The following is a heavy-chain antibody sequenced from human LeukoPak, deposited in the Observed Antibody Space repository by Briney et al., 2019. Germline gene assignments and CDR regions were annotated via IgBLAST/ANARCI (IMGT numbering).Heavy chain of an antibody. CDR3: ARGPHVPAATDAFDI. CDR2: IIPIFGTA. J-gene: IGHJ3*02. Sequence: ASVKVSCKASGGTFSSYAISWVRQAPGQGLEWMGGIIPIFGTANYAQKFQGRVTITADESTSTAYMELSSLRSEDTAVYYCARGPHVPAATDAFDIWGQGTMVTVSS. CDR1: GGTFSSYA. D-gene: IGHD2-2*01. V-gene: IGHV1-69*13.